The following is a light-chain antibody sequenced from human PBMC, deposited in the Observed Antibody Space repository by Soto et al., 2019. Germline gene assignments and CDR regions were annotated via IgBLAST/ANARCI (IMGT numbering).Light chain of an antibody. CDR1: QSFNIG. J-gene: IGKJ1*01. V-gene: IGKV1-5*01. CDR2: DAS. CDR3: QQYNSYRT. Sequence: DIPMTQSPSNLSACVGDGVNMXCRARQSFNIGFVWYQQTTGQAQKHLIFDASILESGVTSRFSGSGSGKEFNITISSLQPDDLATYQCQQYNSYRTFGQGTKVDIK.